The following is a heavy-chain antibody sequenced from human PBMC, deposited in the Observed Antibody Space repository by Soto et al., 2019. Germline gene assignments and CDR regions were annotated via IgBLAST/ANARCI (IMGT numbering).Heavy chain of an antibody. CDR3: ARGGDLSFLFGDY. Sequence: EVQLVESGGGLVQPGGSLRLSCTASGFTFTRHWLHWVRLLPGKGLEWLSDISPYGSNSNSADSVQGRFTISRDNAKNTLFLQMSSLRVEDTAVYFCARGGDLSFLFGDYWGQGALVTVSS. V-gene: IGHV3-74*01. D-gene: IGHD3-10*02. J-gene: IGHJ4*02. CDR1: GFTFTRHW. CDR2: ISPYGSNS.